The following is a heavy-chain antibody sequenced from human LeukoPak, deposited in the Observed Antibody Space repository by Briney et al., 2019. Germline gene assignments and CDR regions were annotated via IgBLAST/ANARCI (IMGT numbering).Heavy chain of an antibody. J-gene: IGHJ4*02. CDR3: ARHTRYTWKDS. D-gene: IGHD1-20*01. Sequence: SETLSLTCAVYRGSFSGYYWSWIRQPPGKRLEWIGEIDHSGSTNYSPSLKSRVTISLDTSKNQFSLNLSSVTAADTALYYCARHTRYTWKDSWGQGTLVTVSS. CDR2: IDHSGST. V-gene: IGHV4-34*01. CDR1: RGSFSGYY.